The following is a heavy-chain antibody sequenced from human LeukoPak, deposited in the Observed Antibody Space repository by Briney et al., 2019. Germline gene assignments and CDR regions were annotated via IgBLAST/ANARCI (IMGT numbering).Heavy chain of an antibody. CDR1: GFTFSSYS. CDR3: ARGSSGSYLADY. V-gene: IGHV3-21*01. CDR2: ISSSSSYI. J-gene: IGHJ4*02. D-gene: IGHD1-26*01. Sequence: PGGSLRLSCAASGFTFSSYSMNWVRQAPGKGLEWVSSISSSSSYIYYADSVEGRFTISRDNAENSLYLEMNSLRDEDTAVYYCARGSSGSYLADYWGQGSLVTVSS.